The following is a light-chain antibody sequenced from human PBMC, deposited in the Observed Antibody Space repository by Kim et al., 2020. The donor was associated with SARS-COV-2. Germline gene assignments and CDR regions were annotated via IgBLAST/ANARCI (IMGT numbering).Light chain of an antibody. Sequence: DIQMTQSPSSLSASVGDRVTITCRASENVDNYLNWYQQMPGKAPKLLIYAASSLQSGVPSRFSGSASETEFTLTISSLQPEDFATYYCQQSYNTPITFGQGTRLEIK. J-gene: IGKJ5*01. CDR3: QQSYNTPIT. V-gene: IGKV1-39*01. CDR1: ENVDNY. CDR2: AAS.